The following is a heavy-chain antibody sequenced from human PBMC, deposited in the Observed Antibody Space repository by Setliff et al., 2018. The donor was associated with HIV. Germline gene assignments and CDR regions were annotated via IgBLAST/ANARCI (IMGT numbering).Heavy chain of an antibody. D-gene: IGHD3-10*01. V-gene: IGHV1-18*01. CDR3: ATLAGDYYYSGRGYYFMDV. Sequence: VASVKVSCKASGYTFTSYGISWVRQAPGQGLEWMGWISAYNGNTNYAQKLQGRVTMTTDTSTTTAYMELRSLRSDDTAVYYCATLAGDYYYSGRGYYFMDVWGKGTTVTVSS. J-gene: IGHJ6*03. CDR1: GYTFTSYG. CDR2: ISAYNGNT.